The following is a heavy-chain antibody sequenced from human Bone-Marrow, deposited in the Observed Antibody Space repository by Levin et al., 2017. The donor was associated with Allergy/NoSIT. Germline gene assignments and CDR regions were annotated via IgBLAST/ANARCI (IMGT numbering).Heavy chain of an antibody. CDR3: ARASPNCGGDGYLGAAFDI. CDR2: ISSSGSTI. V-gene: IGHV3-11*01. D-gene: IGHD2-21*02. J-gene: IGHJ3*02. Sequence: GGSLRLSCAASGFTFSDYYMSWIRQAPGKGLEWVSYISSSGSTIYYADSVKGRFTISRDNTKNSLYLQMNSLRAEDTAVYYCARASPNCGGDGYLGAAFDIWGQGTMVTVSS. CDR1: GFTFSDYY.